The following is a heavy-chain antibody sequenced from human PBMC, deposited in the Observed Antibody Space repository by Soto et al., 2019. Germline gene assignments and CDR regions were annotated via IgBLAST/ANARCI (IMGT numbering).Heavy chain of an antibody. CDR1: GFTFGDYA. Sequence: SLRLSCTASGFTFGDYAMSWFRQAPGQGLEWVGFIRSKAYGGTTEYAASVKGRFTISRDDSKSIAYLQMNSLKTEDTAVYYCTRDQTTKVNFSSWYYYGMDVWGQGTTVTVSS. D-gene: IGHD4-4*01. CDR3: TRDQTTKVNFSSWYYYGMDV. V-gene: IGHV3-49*03. CDR2: IRSKAYGGTT. J-gene: IGHJ6*02.